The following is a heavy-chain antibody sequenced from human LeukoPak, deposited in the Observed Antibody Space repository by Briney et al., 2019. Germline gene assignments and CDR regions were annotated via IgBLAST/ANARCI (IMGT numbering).Heavy chain of an antibody. CDR2: IYHSGST. V-gene: IGHV4-38-2*02. D-gene: IGHD2-8*01. J-gene: IGHJ4*02. CDR3: ASFFCTSGLCYYLDY. Sequence: PSETLSLTCTVSGYSISSGYYWGWIRQPPGKGLEWIGSIYHSGSTYYNPSLKSRVTISVDTSKNQFSLKLSSVTAADTAVYYCASFFCTSGLCYYLDYWGQGTLVTVSS. CDR1: GYSISSGYY.